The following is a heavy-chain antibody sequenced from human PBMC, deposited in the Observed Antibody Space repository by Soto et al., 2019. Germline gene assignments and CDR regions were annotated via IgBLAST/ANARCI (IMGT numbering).Heavy chain of an antibody. J-gene: IGHJ6*02. CDR3: ARVSVLPAARSGGLNP. Sequence: EVQLVESGGGLVEPGGSLRLSCEASGFTFSDYSINWVRQAPGKGLEWVSSIGNSAAYIYYAASVKGGFTVSRDTAKNSLFLQLNSLGAEDTVVYYCARVSVLPAARSGGLNPWGQGTAVIVSS. CDR1: GFTFSDYS. CDR2: IGNSAAYI. V-gene: IGHV3-21*02. D-gene: IGHD2-2*01.